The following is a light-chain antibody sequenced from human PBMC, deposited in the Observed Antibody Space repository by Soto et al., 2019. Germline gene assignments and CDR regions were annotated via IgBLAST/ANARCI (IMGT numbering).Light chain of an antibody. CDR3: QQWSRWPRET. V-gene: IGKV3-11*01. CDR2: VTS. J-gene: IGKJ3*01. Sequence: DIVLTQSPATLSLSPGERATLSCRASQSVNNYLAWYQQKPGQAPRLLIYVTSNRAPGIPARFSGSGSGTDFTLTISSLEPEDFAVYFCQQWSRWPRETFGPGTKVDI. CDR1: QSVNNY.